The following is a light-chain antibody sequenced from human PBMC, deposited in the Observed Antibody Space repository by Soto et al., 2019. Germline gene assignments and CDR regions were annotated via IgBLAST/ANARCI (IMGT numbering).Light chain of an antibody. J-gene: IGKJ1*01. CDR3: QHYNSYSEA. Sequence: DIQMTQSPSTLSGSVGDRVTITCRASQTISSWLAWYQQKTGKAPKLLIYKASTLKSGVPSRFSGSGSGTEFTLTISSLQTDDFATYDCQHYNSYSEAFGQGTKVDIK. CDR2: KAS. V-gene: IGKV1-5*03. CDR1: QTISSW.